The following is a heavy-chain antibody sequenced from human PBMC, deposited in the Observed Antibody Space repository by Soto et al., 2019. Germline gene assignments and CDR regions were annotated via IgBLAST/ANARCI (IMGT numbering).Heavy chain of an antibody. D-gene: IGHD6-6*01. CDR1: GGTFSSYA. CDR2: IIPIFGAA. V-gene: IGHV1-69*06. J-gene: IGHJ3*02. Sequence: QVQLVQSGAEVKKPGSSVKVSCKASGGTFSSYAISWVRQAPGQGLEWMGGIIPIFGAANYAQKFQGRVTITADKSASTAYMELSSLRSEDTAVYYCAREYSSSEAFDIWGQGTMVTVSS. CDR3: AREYSSSEAFDI.